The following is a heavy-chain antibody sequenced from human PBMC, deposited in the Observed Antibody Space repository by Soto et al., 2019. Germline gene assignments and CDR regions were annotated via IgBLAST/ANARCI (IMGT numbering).Heavy chain of an antibody. J-gene: IGHJ4*02. V-gene: IGHV3-23*01. CDR1: GFTFSSYA. CDR2: ISGSGGST. CDR3: AKRYGSGSLYYFDY. D-gene: IGHD3-10*01. Sequence: GGSLRLSCAASGFTFSSYAMSWVRQAPGKGLEWVSAISGSGGSTYYADSVKGRFTISRDNSKNTLYLQMNSLRAEVTAVYYCAKRYGSGSLYYFDYWGQGTLVTVSS.